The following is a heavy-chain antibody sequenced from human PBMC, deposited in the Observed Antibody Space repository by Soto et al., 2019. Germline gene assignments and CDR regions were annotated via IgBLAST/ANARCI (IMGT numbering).Heavy chain of an antibody. Sequence: GSLRLSCAASGFTFSNAWMSWVRQAPGKGLEWVGRIKSKTDGNNKHFAESVKGRFSISRDDSKNTVYLEMNNLRGDDSAVYYCARDHGMFLSYYYYGMDVWGQGTTVTVSS. CDR2: IKSKTDGNNK. CDR1: GFTFSNAW. D-gene: IGHD3-10*02. V-gene: IGHV3-15*01. CDR3: ARDHGMFLSYYYYGMDV. J-gene: IGHJ6*02.